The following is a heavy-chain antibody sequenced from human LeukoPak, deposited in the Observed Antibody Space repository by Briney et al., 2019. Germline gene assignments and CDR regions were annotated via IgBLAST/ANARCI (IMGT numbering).Heavy chain of an antibody. D-gene: IGHD3-22*01. CDR1: GGSFSGYY. V-gene: IGHV4-34*01. Sequence: SETLSLTCAVYGGSFSGYYWSWIRQPPGKGLEWIGEINHSGSTNYNPSLKSRVTISVDTSKNQFSLKLSSVTAADTAVYYCARGALPAGYDSSGYKSYYYYYGMDVWGQGTTVTVSS. CDR2: INHSGST. CDR3: ARGALPAGYDSSGYKSYYYYYGMDV. J-gene: IGHJ6*02.